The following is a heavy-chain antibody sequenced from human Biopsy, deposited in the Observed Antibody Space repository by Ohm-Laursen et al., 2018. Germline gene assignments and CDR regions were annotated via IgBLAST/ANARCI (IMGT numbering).Heavy chain of an antibody. CDR3: ARGEYYAYWSGARKLNYFDY. CDR2: INHSGST. V-gene: IGHV4-34*01. Sequence: SDTLSLTCTVSGGSFNGTYWSWIRQTPGKGLEWIGEINHSGSTKYNPSFESRVTISVDTSKNQFSLNLFSVTAADAARYFCARGEYYAYWSGARKLNYFDYWGQGTLVIVSS. CDR1: GGSFNGTY. J-gene: IGHJ4*02. D-gene: IGHD3-3*01.